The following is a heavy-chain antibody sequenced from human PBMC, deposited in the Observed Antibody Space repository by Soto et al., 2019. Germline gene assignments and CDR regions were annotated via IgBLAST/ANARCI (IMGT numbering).Heavy chain of an antibody. CDR1: GYTFTSYG. J-gene: IGHJ5*01. D-gene: IGHD3-22*01. CDR3: ARAAESITWNHWDAYYYDTSGYSWFDS. CDR2: ISAYNGNT. V-gene: IGHV1-18*04. Sequence: ASVKVSCKASGYTFTSYGISWVRQAPGQGLEWMGWISAYNGNTNYAQKLQGRVTMTTDTSTSTAYMELRSLRSDDTAVYYCARAAESITWNHWDAYYYDTSGYSWFDSWGQGTLVTVSS.